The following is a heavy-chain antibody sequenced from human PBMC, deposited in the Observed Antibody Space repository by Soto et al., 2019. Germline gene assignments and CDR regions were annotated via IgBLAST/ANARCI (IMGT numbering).Heavy chain of an antibody. J-gene: IGHJ6*02. CDR1: GFTFSSYG. V-gene: IGHV3-30*18. CDR2: ISYDGSNK. CDR3: AKSGCFVGSGYYYCYYYYYGMDI. Sequence: GGSLRLSCAASGFTFSSYGMHWVRQAPGKGLEWLAVISYDGSNKYYADSVKGRFTISRDNSKNTLYLQMTSLRAEDTDVYYCAKSGCFVGSGYYYCYYYYYGMDIWGQGTTVTVSS. D-gene: IGHD3-22*01.